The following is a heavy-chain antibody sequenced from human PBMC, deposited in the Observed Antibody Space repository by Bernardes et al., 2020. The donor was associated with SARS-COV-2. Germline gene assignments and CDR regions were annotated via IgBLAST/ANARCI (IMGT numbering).Heavy chain of an antibody. CDR2: MWNDGRSK. D-gene: IGHD6-13*01. CDR3: ARCGVAAGIRAIDY. Sequence: GGSLRLSCAASGSTFSSFGMRWVRQAPGKGLEWVTSMWNDGRSKFYADSVKGRFTISRDTSKNTLYLEMNSLSVEDTALYYCARCGVAAGIRAIDYWGQGILVTVSS. CDR1: GSTFSSFG. J-gene: IGHJ4*02. V-gene: IGHV3-33*01.